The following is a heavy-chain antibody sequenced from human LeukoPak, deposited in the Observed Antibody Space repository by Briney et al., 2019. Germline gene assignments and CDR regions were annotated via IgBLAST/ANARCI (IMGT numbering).Heavy chain of an antibody. CDR3: ARDSGADDDAVVLDV. Sequence: SETLSLTCTVSGVSLSSYWSWIRQPARTGREWIGLVYSSGSTNYNPSLNSRVAISVYESKHQCSLTLTTLSPSDTALYNCARDSGADDDAVVLDVWGKGTTVTVSS. CDR1: GVSLSSY. D-gene: IGHD5-12*01. V-gene: IGHV4-4*07. J-gene: IGHJ6*04. CDR2: VYSSGST.